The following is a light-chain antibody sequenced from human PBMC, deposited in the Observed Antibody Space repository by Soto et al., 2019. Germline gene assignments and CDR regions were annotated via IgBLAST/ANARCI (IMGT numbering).Light chain of an antibody. J-gene: IGLJ3*02. CDR1: SSDVGGYNY. Sequence: QSALTQPASVSGSPGQSITISCTGTSSDVGGYNYVSWYQQHPGKAPKLMIYDVSNRPSGVSNRFSGSKSGNTASLTISGLQAEDAADYYCSSYTSSSTLDWVFGGGTKLTVL. CDR2: DVS. CDR3: SSYTSSSTLDWV. V-gene: IGLV2-14*01.